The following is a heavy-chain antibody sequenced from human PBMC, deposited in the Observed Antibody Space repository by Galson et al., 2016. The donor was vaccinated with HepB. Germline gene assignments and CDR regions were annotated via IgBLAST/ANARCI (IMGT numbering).Heavy chain of an antibody. CDR3: ARYQLLFMSFDY. D-gene: IGHD2-2*01. Sequence: TLSLTCTVSGGSISSGGYYWSWIRQHPGKGLEWIGYIYYSGTTYYNSSLKSRVTISVDTSKNQFSLNLSSVTAADTAVYSCARYQLLFMSFDYWGQGTLVTVSS. CDR1: GGSISSGGYY. V-gene: IGHV4-31*03. CDR2: IYYSGTT. J-gene: IGHJ4*02.